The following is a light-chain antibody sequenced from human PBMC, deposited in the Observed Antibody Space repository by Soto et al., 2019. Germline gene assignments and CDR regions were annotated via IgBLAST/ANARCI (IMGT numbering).Light chain of an antibody. V-gene: IGKV1-13*02. CDR1: QDISSA. CDR3: QQLLT. J-gene: IGKJ3*01. CDR2: DAS. Sequence: AIQLTQSPSSLSASVGDRVTITCRASQDISSALAWYQQKPGKGPKLLIFDASSLGGGVPSRFSGSGSGTDFTTTSSSLQPEELATYYCQQLLTFGPGTKVDIK.